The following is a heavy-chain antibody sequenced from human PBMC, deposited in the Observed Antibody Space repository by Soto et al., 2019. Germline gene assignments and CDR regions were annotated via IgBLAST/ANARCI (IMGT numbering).Heavy chain of an antibody. J-gene: IGHJ5*02. CDR2: ISYDGSNK. D-gene: IGHD5-12*01. CDR3: AKVGGGSGYDLTGGFDP. Sequence: QVQLVESGGGVVQPGRSLRLSCAASGFTFSSYGMHWVRQAPGKGLEWVAVISYDGSNKYYADSVKGRLTISRDNSKNTLYLQMNSLRAEDTAVYYCAKVGGGSGYDLTGGFDPWGQGTLVTVSS. CDR1: GFTFSSYG. V-gene: IGHV3-30*18.